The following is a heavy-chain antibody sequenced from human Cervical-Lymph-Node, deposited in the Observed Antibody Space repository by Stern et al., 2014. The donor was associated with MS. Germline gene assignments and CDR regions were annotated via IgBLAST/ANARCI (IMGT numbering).Heavy chain of an antibody. V-gene: IGHV3-23*04. CDR1: GFTFSNHA. D-gene: IGHD2/OR15-2a*01. Sequence: EVQLGQSGGGLVQPGGSLRLSCAASGFTFSNHAMNWVRQAPGKGLEWISTISNSGDGTYYADSVTGRFTISRDSSKDTVFLQMSNLRVEDTAVYYCAKASRTSMFDYWGQGTLVTVSS. J-gene: IGHJ4*02. CDR2: ISNSGDGT. CDR3: AKASRTSMFDY.